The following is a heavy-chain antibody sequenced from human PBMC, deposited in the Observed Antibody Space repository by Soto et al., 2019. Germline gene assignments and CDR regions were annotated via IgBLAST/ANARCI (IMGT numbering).Heavy chain of an antibody. D-gene: IGHD3-10*01. V-gene: IGHV3-23*01. Sequence: EVQLLESGGGLVQPGGSLRLSCAASGFTFSSYAMSWVRQAPGKGLEWVSAISGSGGSTYYAGSVKGRLAISRDNSKNTVYMKMKSLRAEDTAVYYCANLEGFGERLVDYWGQGTLVTVSS. CDR3: ANLEGFGERLVDY. CDR2: ISGSGGST. J-gene: IGHJ4*02. CDR1: GFTFSSYA.